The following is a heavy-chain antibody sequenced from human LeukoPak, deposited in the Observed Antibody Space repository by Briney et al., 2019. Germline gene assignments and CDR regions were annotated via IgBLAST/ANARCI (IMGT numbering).Heavy chain of an antibody. V-gene: IGHV1-46*01. CDR1: GYTFTSYY. Sequence: ASVKVSCKASGYTFTSYYMHWVRQAPGQGLEWMGIINPSGGSTSYAQKFQGRVTMTRDASTSTVYMELSSLRSEDTAVYYCARGLAPMIVAVPFDYWGQGTLVTVSS. CDR3: ARGLAPMIVAVPFDY. D-gene: IGHD3-22*01. J-gene: IGHJ4*02. CDR2: INPSGGST.